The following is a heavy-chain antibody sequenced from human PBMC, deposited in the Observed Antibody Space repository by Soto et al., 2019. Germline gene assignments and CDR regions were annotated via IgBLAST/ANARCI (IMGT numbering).Heavy chain of an antibody. Sequence: NPSETLSLTCAVYGGSFSGYYWSWIRQPPGKRLEWIGEINHSGSTNYNPSLKSRVTISVDTSKNQFSLKLSSVTAADTAVYYCAPGPPQGDCPAGFYYNYYYLDVWGKGSRVT. CDR3: APGPPQGDCPAGFYYNYYYLDV. J-gene: IGHJ6*03. CDR1: GGSFSGYY. D-gene: IGHD2-21*02. CDR2: INHSGST. V-gene: IGHV4-34*01.